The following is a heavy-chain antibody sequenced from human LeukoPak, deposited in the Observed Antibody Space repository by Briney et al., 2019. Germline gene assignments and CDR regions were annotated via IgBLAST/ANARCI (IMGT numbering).Heavy chain of an antibody. CDR1: GYTFSGNS. V-gene: IGHV1-2*02. CDR2: INPNSGGT. J-gene: IGHJ4*02. Sequence: ASVKVSCKASGYTFSGNSMHWVRQAPGQGLERMGWINPNSGGTKYAQKFQGRVTMTRDTSINTAYMELSSLKSDDTAVYYCARGEGSSWFDYWGQGTLVTVSS. CDR3: ARGEGSSWFDY. D-gene: IGHD6-13*01.